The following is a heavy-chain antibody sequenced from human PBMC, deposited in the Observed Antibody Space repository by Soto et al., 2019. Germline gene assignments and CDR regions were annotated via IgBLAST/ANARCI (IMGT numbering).Heavy chain of an antibody. CDR2: IYYSGST. J-gene: IGHJ4*02. V-gene: IGHV4-39*01. CDR1: GGSISSSSYY. Sequence: SETLSLTCTVSGGSISSSSYYWGWIRQPPGKGLEWIGSIYYSGSTYYNPSLKSRVTISVETSNNQFSLKLSTVTAADTAVYYCARHSIAALPGIDYWGQGTLVTVSS. CDR3: ARHSIAALPGIDY. D-gene: IGHD6-6*01.